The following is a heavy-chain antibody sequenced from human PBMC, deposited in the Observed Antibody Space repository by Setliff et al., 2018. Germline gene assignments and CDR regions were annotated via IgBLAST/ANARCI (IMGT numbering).Heavy chain of an antibody. Sequence: GGSLRLSCAASGFTFSSYAMHWVRQAPGKGLEWVAVIWFDGSYKKYADSVKGRFSISRDNPKNMVYLQMSSLRAEDTGVYYCAKDSARGWYGALDSWGQGAPVTVSS. CDR3: AKDSARGWYGALDS. J-gene: IGHJ4*02. CDR2: IWFDGSYK. CDR1: GFTFSSYA. V-gene: IGHV3-33*06. D-gene: IGHD6-19*01.